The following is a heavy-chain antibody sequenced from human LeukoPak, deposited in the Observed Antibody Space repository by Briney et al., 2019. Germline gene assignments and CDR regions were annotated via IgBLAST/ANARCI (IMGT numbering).Heavy chain of an antibody. D-gene: IGHD6-13*01. CDR3: ASYDQIADPLEY. CDR2: ISYDGSNK. CDR1: GFTFSSYG. Sequence: GGSLRLSCADSGFTFSSYGRHWVRQAPGKGLEWVAVISYDGSNKYYADSVKGRFTISRDNSKNTLYLQMNSLRAEDTAVYYCASYDQIADPLEYWGQGTLVTVSS. J-gene: IGHJ4*02. V-gene: IGHV3-30*03.